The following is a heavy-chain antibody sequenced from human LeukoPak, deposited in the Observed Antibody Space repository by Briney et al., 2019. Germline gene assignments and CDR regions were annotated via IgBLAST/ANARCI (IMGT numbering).Heavy chain of an antibody. D-gene: IGHD4-23*01. CDR2: INTNTGNP. J-gene: IGHJ4*02. CDR3: AREMVVTTFDY. Sequence: GASVKVSCKASGYTFTSYAINWVRQAPGQGLEWMGWINTNTGNPTYARGFTGRFVFSLDTSVSTSYLQISSLKAEDTAVYFCAREMVVTTFDYWGQGTLVAVSS. CDR1: GYTFTSYA. V-gene: IGHV7-4-1*02.